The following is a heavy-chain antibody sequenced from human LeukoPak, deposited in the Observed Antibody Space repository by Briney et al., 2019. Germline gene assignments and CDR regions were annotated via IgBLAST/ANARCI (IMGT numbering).Heavy chain of an antibody. Sequence: SSETLSLTCTVSGGSISSYYWSWIRQPPGKGLEWIGQIYYSGSTNYNPSLKSRVTISVDTSKNHFSLKLSSVTAADTAVYYCARHSSGYYYFDYWAREPWSPSPQ. CDR3: ARHSSGYYYFDY. CDR2: IYYSGST. V-gene: IGHV4-59*08. CDR1: GGSISSYY. J-gene: IGHJ4*02. D-gene: IGHD3-22*01.